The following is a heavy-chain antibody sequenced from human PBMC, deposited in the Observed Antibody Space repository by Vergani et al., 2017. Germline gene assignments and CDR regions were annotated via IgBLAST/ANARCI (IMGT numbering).Heavy chain of an antibody. CDR1: GITFWKFG. Sequence: EVDLVESGGGLAQPGGSLRLSCEASGITFWKFGMHWVRQGPGKGLEWVSGISWNSGAVDYADAVGGRFNISRDNAKNSLLLEMNSLRFKDTAVYFCAKGSVNDHDSGGHVYDPCTGFDLWGRGTLVTVSA. CDR2: ISWNSGAV. CDR3: AKGSVNDHDSGGHVYDPCTGFDL. D-gene: IGHD2-15*01. V-gene: IGHV3-9*01. J-gene: IGHJ3*01.